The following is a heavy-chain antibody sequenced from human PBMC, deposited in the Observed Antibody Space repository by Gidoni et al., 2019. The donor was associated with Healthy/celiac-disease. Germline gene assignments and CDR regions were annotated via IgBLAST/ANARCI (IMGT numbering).Heavy chain of an antibody. Sequence: QLQLQESGPGLVKPSETLSLTCPVSGGSISSSSYYWGWIRQPPGKGLEWIGSIYYSGSTYYNPSLKSRVTISVDTSKNQFSLKLSSVTAADTAVYYCARPSSGWPQEYYFDYWGQGTLVTVSS. CDR3: ARPSSGWPQEYYFDY. CDR1: GGSISSSSYY. D-gene: IGHD6-19*01. V-gene: IGHV4-39*01. J-gene: IGHJ4*02. CDR2: IYYSGST.